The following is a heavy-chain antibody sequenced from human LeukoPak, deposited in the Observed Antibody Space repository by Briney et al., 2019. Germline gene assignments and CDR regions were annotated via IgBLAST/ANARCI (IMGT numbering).Heavy chain of an antibody. CDR3: ARGSSGYSSSWYSYYYYYGMDV. D-gene: IGHD6-13*01. Sequence: PGGSLRLSCAASGFTFSDYYMSWLRQAPGKGLEWVSYISSSGSTIYYADSVKGRFTISRDNAKNSLYLQMNSLRAEDTAVYYCARGSSGYSSSWYSYYYYYGMDVWGQGTTVTVSS. J-gene: IGHJ6*02. CDR2: ISSSGSTI. V-gene: IGHV3-11*01. CDR1: GFTFSDYY.